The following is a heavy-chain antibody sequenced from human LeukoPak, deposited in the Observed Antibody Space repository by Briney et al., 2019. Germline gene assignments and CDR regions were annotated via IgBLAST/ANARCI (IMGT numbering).Heavy chain of an antibody. V-gene: IGHV3-64*02. CDR1: GFTFSSYA. J-gene: IGHJ4*02. CDR2: IGSNGRTT. CDR3: ARGQTSPPDYFDY. Sequence: GGSLRLSCAAPGFTFSSYALHWVRQAPGKGLEYVSAIGSNGRTTFYADSVKGRFVISRDNSKNTVYLQMAGLRGEDMAVYYCARGQTSPPDYFDYWGQGTLVTVSS.